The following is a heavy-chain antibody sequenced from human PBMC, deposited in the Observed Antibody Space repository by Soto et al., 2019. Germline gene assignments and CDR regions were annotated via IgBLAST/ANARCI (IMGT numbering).Heavy chain of an antibody. J-gene: IGHJ4*02. CDR2: ISGSGSST. CDR3: AKVYYFASTGHYAIRASTFDY. D-gene: IGHD3-22*01. CDR1: GFTFSTYA. Sequence: EVQLLESGGGLVQTGGSLRLSCAASGFTFSTYAMSWVRQAPGKGLEWVSVISGSGSSTYYADHVKGRFTISRDNSKNALFLLMNSMRAEDTVVYYCAKVYYFASTGHYAIRASTFDYWGREPWSPSPQ. V-gene: IGHV3-23*01.